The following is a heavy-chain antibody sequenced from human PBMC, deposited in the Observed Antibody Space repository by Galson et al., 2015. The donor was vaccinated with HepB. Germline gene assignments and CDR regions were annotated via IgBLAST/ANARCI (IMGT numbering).Heavy chain of an antibody. D-gene: IGHD6-19*01. CDR1: GFTFSSYA. J-gene: IGHJ4*02. Sequence: SLRLSCAASGFTFSSYAMHWVRQAPGKGLEWVAVISYDGSNKYYADSVKGRFTISRDNSKNTLYLQMNSLRAEDTAVYYCARDLVVAGTPFDYGGQGTLVTVSS. CDR3: ARDLVVAGTPFDY. CDR2: ISYDGSNK. V-gene: IGHV3-30*04.